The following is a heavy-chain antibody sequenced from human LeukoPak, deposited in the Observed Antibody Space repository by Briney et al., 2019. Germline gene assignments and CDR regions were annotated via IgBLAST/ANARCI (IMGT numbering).Heavy chain of an antibody. Sequence: SETLSLTRTVSGDSISSYYWSWIRQPPGKGLEWIGYIYYSGSTNYNPSLKSRVSISVDTSKNQFSLRLSSVTAADTAVYYCARSRLYSHGPWDYWGQGTLVTVSS. CDR3: ARSRLYSHGPWDY. CDR2: IYYSGST. D-gene: IGHD3-16*01. V-gene: IGHV4-59*01. J-gene: IGHJ4*02. CDR1: GDSISSYY.